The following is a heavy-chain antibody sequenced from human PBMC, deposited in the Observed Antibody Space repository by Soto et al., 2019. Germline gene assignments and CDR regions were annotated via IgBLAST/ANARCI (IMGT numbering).Heavy chain of an antibody. V-gene: IGHV3-30-3*01. CDR1: GFTFSTYA. Sequence: QVQLVESGGGVVQPGRSLRLSCAASGFTFSTYAMHWVRQAPGKGPEWVAVISYDGSNKYYADSVKGRFTISRDNSKNTLYVQMNSLRAEVTAVYYCARDKRDLRFLEWSYYFDYWGQGTLVTVSS. J-gene: IGHJ4*02. CDR3: ARDKRDLRFLEWSYYFDY. CDR2: ISYDGSNK. D-gene: IGHD3-3*01.